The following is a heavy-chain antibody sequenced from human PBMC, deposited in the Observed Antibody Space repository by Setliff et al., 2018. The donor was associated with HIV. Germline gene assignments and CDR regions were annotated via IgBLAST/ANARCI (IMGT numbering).Heavy chain of an antibody. J-gene: IGHJ6*03. D-gene: IGHD6-19*01. V-gene: IGHV1-8*02. CDR3: ARELKSSSGWYGYFYMDV. CDR1: GYTFTTND. CDR2: MNPKSGNT. Sequence: ASVKVSCKASGYTFTTNDINWVRQATGQGFEWMGWMNPKSGNTGYAQKFQGRVTMTRDTSIGTAYMELSSLRSDDTAVYYCARELKSSSGWYGYFYMDVWGKGATVTVSS.